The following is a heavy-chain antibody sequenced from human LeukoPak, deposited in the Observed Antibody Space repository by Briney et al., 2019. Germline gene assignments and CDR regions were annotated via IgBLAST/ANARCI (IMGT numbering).Heavy chain of an antibody. CDR2: MNPNSGNT. D-gene: IGHD5-18*01. CDR1: GYTFTSYD. J-gene: IGHJ6*03. CDR3: ARGRRIQLWFLGPMDV. Sequence: ASVKVSCKASGYTFTSYDINWVRQAPGQGLEWMGWMNPNSGNTGYAQKFQGRVTMTRNTSISTAYMELSSLRSEDTAVYYCARGRRIQLWFLGPMDVWGKGTTVTVSS. V-gene: IGHV1-8*01.